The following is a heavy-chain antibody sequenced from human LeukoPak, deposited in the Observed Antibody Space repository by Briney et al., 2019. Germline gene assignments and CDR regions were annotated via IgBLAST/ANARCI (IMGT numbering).Heavy chain of an antibody. V-gene: IGHV4-61*03. CDR2: IYYTGKT. CDR1: GDSVSNGNYY. Sequence: SETLSLTCTVSGDSVSNGNYYWSWLRQPPGKALEWIGYIYYTGKTYNPSLEGRVTILVDTSRNHFSVKLSSVTAADTAVYYCARSQNYYGSGDYWSQGTLVTVSS. D-gene: IGHD3-10*01. CDR3: ARSQNYYGSGDY. J-gene: IGHJ4*02.